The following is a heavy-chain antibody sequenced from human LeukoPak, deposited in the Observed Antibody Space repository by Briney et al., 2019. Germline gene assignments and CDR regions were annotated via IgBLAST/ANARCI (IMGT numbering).Heavy chain of an antibody. CDR3: ARHFRRDYPNSGSSQYFHYIDV. D-gene: IGHD3-10*01. V-gene: IGHV4-4*09. CDR2: IYATGNT. Sequence: SETLSLTCAVSGGSMSDHYWSWIRQTPGTTLERIGYIYATGNTNYSPSLKGRVTISLDTSKNHFSLRLRSVTAADTALYYCARHFRRDYPNSGSSQYFHYIDVWGKGTTVVVSS. CDR1: GGSMSDHY. J-gene: IGHJ6*03.